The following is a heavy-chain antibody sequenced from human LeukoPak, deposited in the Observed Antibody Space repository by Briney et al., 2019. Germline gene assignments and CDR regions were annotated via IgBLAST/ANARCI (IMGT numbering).Heavy chain of an antibody. V-gene: IGHV3-23*01. CDR1: GFSFTNYG. Sequence: PGGSLRLSCAAPGFSFTNYGMSWVRQAPGKGLEWVSFISASGSSTHYADSVKGRFTISRDNSKNTVHLQINSLRAEDTATYYCAKGAQYDFWSGYTIEYFDVWGQGTLVSVSS. CDR2: ISASGSST. J-gene: IGHJ4*02. CDR3: AKGAQYDFWSGYTIEYFDV. D-gene: IGHD3-3*01.